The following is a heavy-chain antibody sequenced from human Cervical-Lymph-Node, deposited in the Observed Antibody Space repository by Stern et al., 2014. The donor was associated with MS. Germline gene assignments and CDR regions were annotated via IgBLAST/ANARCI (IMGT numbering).Heavy chain of an antibody. J-gene: IGHJ4*02. Sequence: VQLVQSGADVKKPWASVKVSCKVSGYTLSDLSMHWVLQPPGIGLVWMGCFDPEDGERIYAQKFQGRGTMTEDTSTDTAYMELSSLRSEDTAVYYCATDSGNDFDFWGQGTLVIVSS. CDR1: GYTLSDLS. CDR3: ATDSGNDFDF. D-gene: IGHD5-12*01. V-gene: IGHV1-24*01. CDR2: FDPEDGER.